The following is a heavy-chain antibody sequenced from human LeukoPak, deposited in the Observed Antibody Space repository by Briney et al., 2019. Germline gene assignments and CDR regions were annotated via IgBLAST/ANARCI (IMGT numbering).Heavy chain of an antibody. D-gene: IGHD4-11*01. Sequence: PGGSPRLSCAASGFTFSNYWMSWVRQAPGKGLEWVANVKQDGSEKYYVDSVKGRFTISRDNAKNSLYLQMNSLRAEDTAVYYCASISTVPYYYYYGMDVWGQGTTVTVSS. CDR2: VKQDGSEK. V-gene: IGHV3-7*01. CDR1: GFTFSNYW. J-gene: IGHJ6*02. CDR3: ASISTVPYYYYYGMDV.